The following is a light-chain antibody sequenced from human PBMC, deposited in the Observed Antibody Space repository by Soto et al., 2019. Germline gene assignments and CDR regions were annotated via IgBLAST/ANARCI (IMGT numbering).Light chain of an antibody. Sequence: QSALTQPASVSGSPGQSITISCTGTSSDVGNYKYVSWYQQHPGTAPKLIIYEVSNRPSGVSDRFSGSKSGNTASLTISGLHVEDETEYYCLSYTSSGTEVFGTGTKGTV. CDR2: EVS. CDR1: SSDVGNYKY. V-gene: IGLV2-14*01. CDR3: LSYTSSGTEV. J-gene: IGLJ1*01.